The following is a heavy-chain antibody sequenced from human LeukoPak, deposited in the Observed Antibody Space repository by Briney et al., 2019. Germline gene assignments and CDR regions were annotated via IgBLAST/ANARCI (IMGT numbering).Heavy chain of an antibody. CDR3: AKDLYRSAMALAVDY. CDR2: ISWNSGSI. CDR1: GFTFDDYA. Sequence: GGSLRLSCAASGFTFDDYAMHWVRQAPGKGLEWVSGISWNSGSIGYADSVKGRFTISRDNAKNSLYLQMNSLRPEDMALYYCAKDLYRSAMALAVDYWGQGTLVTVSS. V-gene: IGHV3-9*03. J-gene: IGHJ4*02. D-gene: IGHD5-18*01.